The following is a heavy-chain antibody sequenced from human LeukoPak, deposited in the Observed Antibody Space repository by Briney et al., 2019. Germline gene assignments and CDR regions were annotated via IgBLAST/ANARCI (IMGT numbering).Heavy chain of an antibody. CDR1: EFTFDDYG. CDR3: AKYLRKMSGGGDYYFYMDV. J-gene: IGHJ6*03. CDR2: INRNGGST. Sequence: GSLRLSCAASEFTFDDYGMSWVRQAPGKGLEWVSGINRNGGSTGYADSVKGRFTISRDNAKNSLYLQMNSLRAEDTALYYCAKYLRKMSGGGDYYFYMDVWGQGTLVTVSS. D-gene: IGHD3-10*01. V-gene: IGHV3-20*04.